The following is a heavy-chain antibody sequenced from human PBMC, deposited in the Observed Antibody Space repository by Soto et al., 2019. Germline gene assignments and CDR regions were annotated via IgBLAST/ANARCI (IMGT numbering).Heavy chain of an antibody. Sequence: GGSLRLSCAASGFTFSSYAMNWVRQAPGKGLEWVSTLSKDGANEHYADSVKGRFTISRDGSKNTLYLQMKSLRAEDTAMYYCAKDPSTGSADYWGQGTQVTVSS. D-gene: IGHD3-9*01. V-gene: IGHV3-23*01. CDR2: LSKDGANE. J-gene: IGHJ4*02. CDR3: AKDPSTGSADY. CDR1: GFTFSSYA.